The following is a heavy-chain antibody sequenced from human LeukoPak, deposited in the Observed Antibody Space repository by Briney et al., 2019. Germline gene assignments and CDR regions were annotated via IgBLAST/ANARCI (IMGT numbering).Heavy chain of an antibody. Sequence: GGSLTLSCAASGFTFSAYNMNWVRQAPGKGLEWIAAMGGSDGRTYYADFVKGRFTISRDNSKNTLYLQMNSLRAEDTALYYCAKDGSYYFDYWGQGTLVTVSS. CDR3: AKDGSYYFDY. J-gene: IGHJ4*02. CDR2: MGGSDGRT. V-gene: IGHV3-23*01. CDR1: GFTFSAYN.